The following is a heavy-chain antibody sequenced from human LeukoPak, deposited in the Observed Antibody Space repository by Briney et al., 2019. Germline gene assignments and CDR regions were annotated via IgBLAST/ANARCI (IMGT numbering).Heavy chain of an antibody. CDR1: GYSFTSYW. V-gene: IGHV5-51*01. J-gene: IGHJ4*02. CDR2: FYPGDSDT. D-gene: IGHD3-10*01. CDR3: ATLVGYGSFFDY. Sequence: GESLKISCKGSGYSFTSYWIGWVRHVPGKGMEYMGIFYPGDSDTRYSPSFQGQVTISADKSISTAYLQWSSLKASDTAMYYCATLVGYGSFFDYWGQGTLVTVSS.